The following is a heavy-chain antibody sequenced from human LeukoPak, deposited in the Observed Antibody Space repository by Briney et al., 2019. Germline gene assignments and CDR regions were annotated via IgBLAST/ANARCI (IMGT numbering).Heavy chain of an antibody. D-gene: IGHD2-2*01. V-gene: IGHV3-48*01. Sequence: GGSLRLSCAASGFTFSTYSMNWVRQAPGKGLEWVSYITSRSGTRFYADSVKGRFTISRDNAENTVYLQMNSLRAEDTAVYYCGTDKPVSGATRADYWGQGTLVIVSS. J-gene: IGHJ4*02. CDR1: GFTFSTYS. CDR3: GTDKPVSGATRADY. CDR2: ITSRSGTR.